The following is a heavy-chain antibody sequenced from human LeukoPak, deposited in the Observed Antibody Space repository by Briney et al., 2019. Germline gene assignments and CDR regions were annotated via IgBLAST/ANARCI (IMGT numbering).Heavy chain of an antibody. Sequence: PGGSLRLSCAASGFTFSSYGMHWVRQAPGKGLEWVAFIRYDGSNKYYADSVKGRFTISRDNSKNTLYLQMNSLRAEDTAVYYCAKVGGTGRGLHHAFDIWGQGTMVTVSS. CDR2: IRYDGSNK. V-gene: IGHV3-30*02. CDR1: GFTFSSYG. D-gene: IGHD3/OR15-3a*01. CDR3: AKVGGTGRGLHHAFDI. J-gene: IGHJ3*02.